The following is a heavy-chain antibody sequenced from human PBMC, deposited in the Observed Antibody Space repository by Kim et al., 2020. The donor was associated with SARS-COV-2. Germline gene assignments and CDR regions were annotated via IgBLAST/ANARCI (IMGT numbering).Heavy chain of an antibody. Sequence: SVKVSCKASGGTFSSYSISWVRQAPGQGLEWMGGIIPILGTANYAQKFQDRVTITADKSTSTAYMELSSLRSEDTAVYYCATSVEVRGVIITFHYAMDVWGQGTTVTVSS. D-gene: IGHD3-10*01. CDR3: ATSVEVRGVIITFHYAMDV. V-gene: IGHV1-69*10. J-gene: IGHJ6*02. CDR1: GGTFSSYS. CDR2: IIPILGTA.